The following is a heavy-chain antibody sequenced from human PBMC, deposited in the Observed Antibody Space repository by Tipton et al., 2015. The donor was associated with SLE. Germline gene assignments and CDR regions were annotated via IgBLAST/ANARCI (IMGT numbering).Heavy chain of an antibody. CDR2: ISTSSSYT. D-gene: IGHD3-22*01. V-gene: IGHV3-11*05. J-gene: IGHJ5*02. CDR1: GFTLSDYY. CDR3: ARDPEPGDSSGYYYGGWFDP. Sequence: GSLRPSCAASGFTLSDYYMSWIRQAPGKGLEWVSYISTSSSYTNYADSVKGRFTISRDNAKNSMYLQMNSLRAEDTAVYYCARDPEPGDSSGYYYGGWFDPWGQGTLVTVSS.